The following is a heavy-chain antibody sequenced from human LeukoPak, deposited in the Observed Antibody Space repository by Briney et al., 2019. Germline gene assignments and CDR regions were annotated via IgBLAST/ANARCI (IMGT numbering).Heavy chain of an antibody. CDR1: GFTVSSNY. J-gene: IGHJ4*02. CDR3: ARSIVGATLADY. CDR2: IHKNAIT. D-gene: IGHD1-26*01. Sequence: GGSLRLSCAASGFTVSSNYMTWVRQAPGKGLEWVSVIHKNAITYYADTVKGRFTISRDNSKNTLYLQMNSLRAEDTAVYYCARSIVGATLADYWGQGTLVTVSS. V-gene: IGHV3-53*01.